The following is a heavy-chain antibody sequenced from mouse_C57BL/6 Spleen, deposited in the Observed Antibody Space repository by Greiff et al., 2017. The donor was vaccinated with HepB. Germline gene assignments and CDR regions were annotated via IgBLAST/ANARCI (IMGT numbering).Heavy chain of an antibody. J-gene: IGHJ3*01. V-gene: IGHV1-81*01. Sequence: VQLQQSGAELARPGASVKLSCKASGYTFTSYGISWVKQRTGQGLEWIGEIYPRSGNTYYNEKFKGKATLTADKSSSTAYMELRSLTSEDSAVYFCARGITTVPVAWFAYWGQGTLVTVSA. CDR1: GYTFTSYG. CDR2: IYPRSGNT. CDR3: ARGITTVPVAWFAY. D-gene: IGHD1-1*01.